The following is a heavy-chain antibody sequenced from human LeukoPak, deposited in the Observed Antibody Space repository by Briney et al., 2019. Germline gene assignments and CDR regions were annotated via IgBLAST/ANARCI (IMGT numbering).Heavy chain of an antibody. J-gene: IGHJ5*02. CDR3: ARDSPRDVAGRQFLPGVLSLLSQCDNCFDP. V-gene: IGHV1-18*04. Sequence: ASVKVSCKASGYTFTNYGISWVRQAPGEGLEWMGWINTYNGNTNYAQKFQGRVTMTTDTSRSTAYTEVRSLRSDDTAVYYCARDSPRDVAGRQFLPGVLSLLSQCDNCFDPWGQGTLVSVSS. CDR1: GYTFTNYG. D-gene: IGHD7-27*01. CDR2: INTYNGNT.